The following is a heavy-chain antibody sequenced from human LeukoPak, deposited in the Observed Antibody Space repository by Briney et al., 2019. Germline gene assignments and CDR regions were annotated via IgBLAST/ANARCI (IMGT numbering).Heavy chain of an antibody. D-gene: IGHD4-23*01. CDR3: ARDYGGNSKYYFDY. CDR2: IYYSGST. Sequence: SETLSLTCTVSGGSISSGGYYWSWIRQHPGKGLEWIGYIYYSGSTYYNPSLKSRVTISVDTSKNQFSLKLSSVTAADTAVYYCARDYGGNSKYYFDYWGQGTLVTVSS. J-gene: IGHJ4*02. CDR1: GGSISSGGYY. V-gene: IGHV4-31*03.